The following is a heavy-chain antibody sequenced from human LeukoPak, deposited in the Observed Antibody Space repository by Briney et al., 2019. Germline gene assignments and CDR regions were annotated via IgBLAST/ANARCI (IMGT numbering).Heavy chain of an antibody. D-gene: IGHD7-27*01. CDR1: GFTFSSYS. CDR2: ISSSSSTI. CDR3: ASRNWGGGDY. J-gene: IGHJ4*02. V-gene: IGHV3-48*04. Sequence: PGGSLRLSCAASGFTFSSYSMNWVRQAPGKGLEWVSYISSSSSTIYYADSAKGRFTISRDNAKNSLYLQMNSLRAEDTAVYYCASRNWGGGDYWGQGTLVTISS.